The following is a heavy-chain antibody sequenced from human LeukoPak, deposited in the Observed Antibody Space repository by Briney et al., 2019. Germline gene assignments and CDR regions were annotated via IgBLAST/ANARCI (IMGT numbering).Heavy chain of an antibody. CDR3: AKFWVFGADTCPPYHQGMDV. V-gene: IGHV1-18*01. Sequence: GASVKVSCRASGFPFNTHAVAWVRQAPGQGLEWMGWISGYNGDTKYARKFQGRVVMTKDTSVTTAYMELSSLTSDDTAIYYCAKFWVFGADTCPPYHQGMDVWGQGTTVTVSS. CDR2: ISGYNGDT. CDR1: GFPFNTHA. J-gene: IGHJ6*02. D-gene: IGHD3-3*01.